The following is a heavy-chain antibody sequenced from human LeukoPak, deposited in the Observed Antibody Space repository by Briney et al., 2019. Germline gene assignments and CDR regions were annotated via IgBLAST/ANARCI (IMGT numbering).Heavy chain of an antibody. Sequence: PGGSLRLSCAASGFTVSSNYMSWVRQAPGKGLEWVSVIYSGGGTYYADSVKGRFTISRDNSKNTLYLQMNSLRAEDTAVYYCARNKAARTYYYYYYYMDVWGKGTTVTVSS. CDR2: IYSGGGT. J-gene: IGHJ6*03. CDR3: ARNKAARTYYYYYYYMDV. D-gene: IGHD6-6*01. V-gene: IGHV3-53*01. CDR1: GFTVSSNY.